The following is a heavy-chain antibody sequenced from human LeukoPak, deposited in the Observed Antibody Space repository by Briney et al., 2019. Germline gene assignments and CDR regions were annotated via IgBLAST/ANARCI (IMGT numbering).Heavy chain of an antibody. CDR2: ISGSGGST. D-gene: IGHD2-2*01. V-gene: IGHV3-23*01. J-gene: IGHJ3*02. CDR3: AKAPSPVGYCSSTSCYGIAFDI. CDR1: GFTFSSYA. Sequence: GGSLRLSCAASGFTFSSYAMSWVRQAPGKGLEWVSAISGSGGSTYYADSVKGRFTISRDNSKNTLYLQMNSLRAEDTAVYYCAKAPSPVGYCSSTSCYGIAFDIWGQGTMVTVSS.